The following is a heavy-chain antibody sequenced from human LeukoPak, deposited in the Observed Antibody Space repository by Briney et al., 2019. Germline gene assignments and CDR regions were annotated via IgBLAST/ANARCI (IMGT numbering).Heavy chain of an antibody. CDR1: GYTFTSYG. D-gene: IGHD3-10*01. CDR2: ISAYNGNT. V-gene: IGHV1-18*04. J-gene: IGHJ6*04. Sequence: GASVKVSCKASGYTFTSYGISWVRQAPAQGLEWMGWISAYNGNTNYAQKLQGRVTMTTDTSTSTAYMELRCLRSDDTAVYYCARDEVRGVAYYYYGMDVWGKGTTVTVSS. CDR3: ARDEVRGVAYYYYGMDV.